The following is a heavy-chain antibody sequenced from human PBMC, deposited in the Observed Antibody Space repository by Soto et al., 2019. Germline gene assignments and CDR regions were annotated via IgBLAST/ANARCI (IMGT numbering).Heavy chain of an antibody. CDR2: ISAHNGNT. V-gene: IGHV1-18*01. CDR1: GYTFNKHA. D-gene: IGHD1-26*01. J-gene: IGHJ4*02. CDR3: AKALSGTYFDDSDY. Sequence: QVQLVQSGAEVKKPGASVMLSCKASGYTFNKHAIMWVRQARGQGLEWMGWISAHNGNTNSAPKFQGRLTMTTDISTSTAYMELRSLRSDDTAVYYCAKALSGTYFDDSDYWGQGTLVTVSS.